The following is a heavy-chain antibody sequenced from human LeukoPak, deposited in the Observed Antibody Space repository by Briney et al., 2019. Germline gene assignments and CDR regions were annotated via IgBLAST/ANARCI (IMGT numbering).Heavy chain of an antibody. V-gene: IGHV1-69*13. Sequence: GASVKVSCKASGGTFSSYAISWVRQAPGQGLEWMGGIIPIFGTANYAQKFQGRVTITADESTSTAYMELSSLRSEDTAVYYCASSPGSGDFWSGHMDVWGKGTTVTVSS. CDR1: GGTFSSYA. D-gene: IGHD3-3*01. CDR3: ASSPGSGDFWSGHMDV. J-gene: IGHJ6*03. CDR2: IIPIFGTA.